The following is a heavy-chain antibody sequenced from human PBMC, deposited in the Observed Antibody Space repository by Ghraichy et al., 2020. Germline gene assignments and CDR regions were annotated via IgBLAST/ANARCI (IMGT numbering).Heavy chain of an antibody. V-gene: IGHV3-48*02. J-gene: IGHJ4*02. Sequence: RGSLRLSCAASGFTFSSYSMSWVRQAPGKGLEWVSYISSSSSTIYYADSVKGRFTISRDNAKNSLHLQMNSLRDEDTAVYYCARPNREYYDFWSGYYRNWGQGTLVTVSS. CDR1: GFTFSSYS. D-gene: IGHD3-3*01. CDR3: ARPNREYYDFWSGYYRN. CDR2: ISSSSSTI.